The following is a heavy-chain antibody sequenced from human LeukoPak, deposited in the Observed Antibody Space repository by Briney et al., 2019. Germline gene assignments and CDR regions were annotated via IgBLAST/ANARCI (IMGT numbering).Heavy chain of an antibody. Sequence: GASVKVSCKASGYTFTSYGISWVRQAPGQGLEWMGWINPNSGGTNYAQKFQGRVTMTRDTSISTAYMELSRLRSDDTAVYYCARVPGIAVALWFDPWGQGTLVTVSS. J-gene: IGHJ5*02. CDR3: ARVPGIAVALWFDP. D-gene: IGHD6-19*01. CDR2: INPNSGGT. CDR1: GYTFTSYG. V-gene: IGHV1-2*02.